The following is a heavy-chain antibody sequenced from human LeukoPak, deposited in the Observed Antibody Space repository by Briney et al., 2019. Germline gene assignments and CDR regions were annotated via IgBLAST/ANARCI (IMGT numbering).Heavy chain of an antibody. CDR3: ARDIVGATTQL. Sequence: AASAKVSCKASGYTFTSYYMHWVRQATGQGLEWMGWMNPNSGNTGYAQKFQGRVTMTRNTSISTAYMELSSLRSEDTAVYYCARDIVGATTQLWGQGTLVTVSS. J-gene: IGHJ4*02. CDR1: GYTFTSYY. CDR2: MNPNSGNT. D-gene: IGHD1-26*01. V-gene: IGHV1-8*02.